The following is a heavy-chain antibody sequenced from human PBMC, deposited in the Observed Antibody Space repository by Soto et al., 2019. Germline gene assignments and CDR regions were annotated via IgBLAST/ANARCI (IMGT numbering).Heavy chain of an antibody. J-gene: IGHJ4*02. Sequence: LRLSCAASGFIFSTSGSAFSRYAMTWVRQTPGKALEWVSSISGSGVRTYYSDSVRGRFTISRDNSKDRLYLEMNSVRAEDTAVYYRATPAYDYWGQGTLVTASS. CDR2: ISGSGVRT. CDR3: ATPAYDY. D-gene: IGHD3-16*01. CDR1: GFIFSTSGSAFSRYA. V-gene: IGHV3-23*01.